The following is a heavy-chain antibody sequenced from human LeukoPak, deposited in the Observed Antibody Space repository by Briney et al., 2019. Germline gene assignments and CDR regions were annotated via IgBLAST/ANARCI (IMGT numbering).Heavy chain of an antibody. Sequence: SETLSLTCGVSGASMSDSYWGWIRQPPGKGLEWFGFVYDKGRTNYTGSPNYNPSLAGRVTMSMDTSKNQFSLKMSYGTAADTAVYFCARGYRYNNRYPYFDSWGQGTLVSVSS. V-gene: IGHV4-59*01. CDR1: GASMSDSY. CDR3: ARGYRYNNRYPYFDS. D-gene: IGHD1-1*01. CDR2: VYDKGRTNYTGSP. J-gene: IGHJ4*02.